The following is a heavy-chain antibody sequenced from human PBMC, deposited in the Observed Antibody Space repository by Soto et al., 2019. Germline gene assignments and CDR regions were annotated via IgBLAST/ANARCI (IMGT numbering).Heavy chain of an antibody. CDR3: ARGDGDYGNYYYYGMDV. CDR1: GYTFTSYY. J-gene: IGHJ6*02. D-gene: IGHD4-17*01. V-gene: IGHV1-46*01. CDR2: INPSGGST. Sequence: QVQLVQSGAEVKKPGASVKVSCKASGYTFTSYYMHWVRQAPGQGLEWMGIINPSGGSTSYAQKCQGRVTMTRDTSTSTVYMELSSLRSEDTAVYYCARGDGDYGNYYYYGMDVWGQGTTVTVSS.